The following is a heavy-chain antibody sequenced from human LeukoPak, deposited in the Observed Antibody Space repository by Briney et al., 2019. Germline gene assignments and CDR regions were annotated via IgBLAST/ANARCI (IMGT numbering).Heavy chain of an antibody. CDR3: ARYSSSWFVY. V-gene: IGHV3-30*03. Sequence: PGGSLRLSCAASGFTFSSYSMNWVRQAPGKGLEWVAVISYDGSNKYYADSVKGRFTISRDNSKNTLYLQMNSLRAEDTAVYYCARYSSSWFVYWGQGTLVTVSS. CDR2: ISYDGSNK. J-gene: IGHJ5*01. D-gene: IGHD6-13*01. CDR1: GFTFSSYS.